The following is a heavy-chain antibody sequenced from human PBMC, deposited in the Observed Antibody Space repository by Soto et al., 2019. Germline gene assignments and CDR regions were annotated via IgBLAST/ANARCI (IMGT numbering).Heavy chain of an antibody. V-gene: IGHV3-66*01. D-gene: IGHD6-6*01. Sequence: GVLRLSCAASGFTVSSNYMSWVRQAPGKGLEWVSVIYSGGSTYYADSVKGRFTISRDNSKNTLYLQMNSLRAEDTAVYYCARDEYSSSPMDYYYMDVWGKGTTVTVSS. CDR3: ARDEYSSSPMDYYYMDV. CDR1: GFTVSSNY. J-gene: IGHJ6*03. CDR2: IYSGGST.